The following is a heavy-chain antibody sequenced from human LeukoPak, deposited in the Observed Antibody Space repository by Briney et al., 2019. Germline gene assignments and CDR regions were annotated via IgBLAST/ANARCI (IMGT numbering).Heavy chain of an antibody. D-gene: IGHD6-13*01. J-gene: IGHJ5*02. Sequence: ASVKVSCKASGYTFTGYYMHWVRQAPGQGLEWMGRINPNSGGTNYAQKFQGRVTMTTDTSTSTAYMELRSLRSDDTAVYYCARDGGGAIAAATFDPWGQGTLVTVSS. V-gene: IGHV1-2*06. CDR1: GYTFTGYY. CDR3: ARDGGGAIAAATFDP. CDR2: INPNSGGT.